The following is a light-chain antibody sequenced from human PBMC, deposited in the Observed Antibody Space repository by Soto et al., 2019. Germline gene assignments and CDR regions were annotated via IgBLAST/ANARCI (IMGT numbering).Light chain of an antibody. Sequence: EIVLTQSPGTLSLSPGERATLSCRTRQSVSNTYLAWYQQKPGQAPRLLIYGASSRATGIPDRFSGSGSGTDFTLTISRLEPEDFAVYYCQHYGTSNPVYAFGQGTKLEIK. CDR2: GAS. J-gene: IGKJ2*01. CDR1: QSVSNTY. CDR3: QHYGTSNPVYA. V-gene: IGKV3-20*01.